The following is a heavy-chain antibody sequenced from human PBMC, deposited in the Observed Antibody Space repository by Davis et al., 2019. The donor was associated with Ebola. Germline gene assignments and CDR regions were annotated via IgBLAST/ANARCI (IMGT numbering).Heavy chain of an antibody. CDR3: ASGKNDFWKDWFDP. CDR1: GGTFSSYA. D-gene: IGHD3-3*01. J-gene: IGHJ5*02. CDR2: IIPILGIA. V-gene: IGHV1-69*04. Sequence: AASVKVSCKASGGTFSSYAISWVRQAPGQGLEWMGRIIPILGIANYAQKFQGRVTITADKSTSTAYMELSSLRSEDTAVYYCASGKNDFWKDWFDPWGQGTLVTVSS.